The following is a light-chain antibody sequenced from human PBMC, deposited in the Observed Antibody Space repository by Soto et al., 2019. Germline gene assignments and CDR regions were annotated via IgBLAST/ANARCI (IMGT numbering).Light chain of an antibody. V-gene: IGKV3-20*01. Sequence: EIVLTQSPGTLSLSPGERATLSCRASQIVSTSYLAWYQQKPGQAPRLLIYGASSRATDIPDRFSGSGSGTDFTLTISRLEPEDFAVYYCQQYGSSPMYTFGQGTKVDIK. J-gene: IGKJ2*01. CDR3: QQYGSSPMYT. CDR1: QIVSTSY. CDR2: GAS.